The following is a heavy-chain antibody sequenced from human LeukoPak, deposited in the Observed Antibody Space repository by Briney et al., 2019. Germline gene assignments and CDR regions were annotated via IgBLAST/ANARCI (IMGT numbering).Heavy chain of an antibody. CDR1: GYTFTSYY. V-gene: IGHV1-46*01. CDR3: ARDLAADGRVPDY. Sequence: ASVKVSCKASGYTFTSYYMHWVRQAPGQGLEWMGIINPSCGSTSYAQKFQGRVTMTRDMSTSTVYMELSSLRSEDTAVYYCARDLAADGRVPDYWGQGTLVTVSS. CDR2: INPSCGST. J-gene: IGHJ4*02. D-gene: IGHD6-13*01.